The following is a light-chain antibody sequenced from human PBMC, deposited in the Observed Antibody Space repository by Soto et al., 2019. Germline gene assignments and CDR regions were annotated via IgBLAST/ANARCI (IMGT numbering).Light chain of an antibody. CDR1: QSISSY. CDR3: QQSFIAPWT. V-gene: IGKV1-39*01. Sequence: DIQMTQCPSSLSASVGDRVIITCRASQSISSYLNWYQQKPGKVPKLLIYASSSLQSGVPSRFSGSGSGTDFTLTISSLQPEDFATYYCQQSFIAPWTFGQGTKVDI. J-gene: IGKJ1*01. CDR2: ASS.